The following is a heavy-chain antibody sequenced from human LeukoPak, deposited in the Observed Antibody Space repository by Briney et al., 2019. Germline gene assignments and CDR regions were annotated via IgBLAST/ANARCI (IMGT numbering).Heavy chain of an antibody. D-gene: IGHD3-10*01. CDR2: IIPIFGTA. V-gene: IGHV1-69*13. Sequence: RASLKVSCKASGGTFSSYAISWGREAPGQGLEWMGGIIPIFGTANYAQKFQGRVTITADESTSTAYMELSSLRSEDTAVYYCARVITMVRGVPPPGMDVWGKGTTVTVSS. CDR1: GGTFSSYA. J-gene: IGHJ6*04. CDR3: ARVITMVRGVPPPGMDV.